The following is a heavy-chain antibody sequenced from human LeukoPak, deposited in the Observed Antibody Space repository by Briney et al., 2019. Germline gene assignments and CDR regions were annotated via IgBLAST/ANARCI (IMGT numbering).Heavy chain of an antibody. J-gene: IGHJ4*02. CDR1: GFTFRSYW. CDR3: TREVSGSLYFDY. Sequence: GGSLRLSCAASGFTFRSYWMHWVRQAPGKGLVWVSRINIDGSSGSYADSVEGRFTISRDNAKNTVYLQMNSLRAEDTAVYYCTREVSGSLYFDYRGQRTLVTVSS. CDR2: INIDGSSG. V-gene: IGHV3-74*01. D-gene: IGHD1-26*01.